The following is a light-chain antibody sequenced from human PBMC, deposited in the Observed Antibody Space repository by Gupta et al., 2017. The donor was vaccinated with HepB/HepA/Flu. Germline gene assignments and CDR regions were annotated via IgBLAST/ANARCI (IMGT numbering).Light chain of an antibody. Sequence: DIQMSQSPSTLSASVGDRVSFTCRASQAISKWLAWSQQKPGKAPKLLIFETSTSESGVPSSFSGSGSGTEFTLTINSLQPDDFATYYCQQYNLSPWTFGQGTKVEI. CDR1: QAISKW. V-gene: IGKV1-5*03. J-gene: IGKJ1*01. CDR3: QQYNLSPWT. CDR2: ETS.